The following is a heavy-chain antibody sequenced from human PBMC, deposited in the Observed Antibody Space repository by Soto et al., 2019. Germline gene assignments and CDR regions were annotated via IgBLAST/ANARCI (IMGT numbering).Heavy chain of an antibody. CDR2: IGGSGGST. J-gene: IGHJ3*02. D-gene: IGHD3-3*01. CDR1: GITFSTNA. Sequence: PGGSLRLSCTVSGITFSTNAMSWVRQAPGKGLEWVSGIGGSGGSTSYADSVKGRFTISRDNAKNSLYLQMNSLRAEDTALYYCAKDMVFGVVIMGDAFDIWGQGTMVTVSS. CDR3: AKDMVFGVVIMGDAFDI. V-gene: IGHV3-9*01.